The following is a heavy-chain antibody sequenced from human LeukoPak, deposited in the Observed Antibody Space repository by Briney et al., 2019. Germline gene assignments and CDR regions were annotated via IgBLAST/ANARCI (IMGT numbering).Heavy chain of an antibody. CDR2: IRYDGSTK. CDR3: ARPRPGWSSVMPYFDY. D-gene: IGHD3-16*01. CDR1: GFTFSSFG. V-gene: IGHV3-30*02. J-gene: IGHJ4*02. Sequence: GGSLRLSCAASGFTFSSFGMHWVRQAPGKGLEWVAFIRYDGSTKHYADSVKGRFTFSRDNSKNTLYLQMNSLRAEDTAVYYCARPRPGWSSVMPYFDYWGQGTLVTVSS.